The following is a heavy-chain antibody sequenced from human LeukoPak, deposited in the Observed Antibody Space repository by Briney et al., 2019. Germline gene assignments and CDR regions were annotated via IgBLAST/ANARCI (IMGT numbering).Heavy chain of an antibody. Sequence: ASVKVSCKASGYTFTSYYMHWVRQAPGQGLELMGIINPSGGSTSYAQKFQGRVTMTRDMSTATVYMELSSLRSEDTAVYYCARGAALWFGDPYYMDVWGKGTTVTVSS. CDR2: INPSGGST. V-gene: IGHV1-46*01. CDR3: ARGAALWFGDPYYMDV. D-gene: IGHD3-10*01. CDR1: GYTFTSYY. J-gene: IGHJ6*03.